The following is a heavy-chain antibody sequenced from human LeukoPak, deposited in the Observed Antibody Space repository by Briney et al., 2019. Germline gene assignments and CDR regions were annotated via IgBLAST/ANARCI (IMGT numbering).Heavy chain of an antibody. D-gene: IGHD3-22*01. CDR3: AKDLNYYDSSGYSPSFDY. CDR2: IKQDGSEK. Sequence: GGSLRLSCAASGFTFSSYWMSWVRQAPGKGLEWVANIKQDGSEKYYVDSVKGRFTISRDNAKNSLYLQMNSLRAEDTAVYYCAKDLNYYDSSGYSPSFDYWGQGTLVTVSS. CDR1: GFTFSSYW. V-gene: IGHV3-7*01. J-gene: IGHJ4*02.